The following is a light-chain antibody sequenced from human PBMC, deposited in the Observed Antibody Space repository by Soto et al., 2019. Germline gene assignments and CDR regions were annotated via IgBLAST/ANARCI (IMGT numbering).Light chain of an antibody. CDR3: QQYGDSLLT. V-gene: IGKV3-20*01. CDR1: QSISSSY. CDR2: HAS. Sequence: ENVLTQSPGTLSLSPGERATLSCRASQSISSSYLAWYQQKPGQTPRLLIYHASSRATGIPDWFSGSGSGTDFSLTISRLEPDDFAVYYCQQYGDSLLTFGGGTKVEIK. J-gene: IGKJ4*01.